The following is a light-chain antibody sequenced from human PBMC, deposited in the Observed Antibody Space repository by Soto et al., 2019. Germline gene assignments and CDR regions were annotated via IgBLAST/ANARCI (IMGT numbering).Light chain of an antibody. J-gene: IGLJ7*01. V-gene: IGLV2-14*01. CDR2: YVS. CDR1: SSDVGGYNY. CDR3: SSYTSSSTVI. Sequence: QSALTQPASVSGSPGQSITISCTGTSSDVGGYNYVSWYLLHPGKAPKLIIYYVSDRPSGISNRFSGSKSGYTASLTISGLQAEDEGDYYCSSYTSSSTVIFGGGTQLTVL.